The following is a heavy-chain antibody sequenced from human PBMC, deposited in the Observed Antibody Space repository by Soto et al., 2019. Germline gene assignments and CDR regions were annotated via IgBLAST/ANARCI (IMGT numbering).Heavy chain of an antibody. J-gene: IGHJ4*02. Sequence: GGSLRLSCAASGFTFSSYAMSWVRQAPGKGLEWVSAISGSGGSTYYADSVKGRFTISRDNSKNTLYLQMNSLRAEDTAVYYCAALVDIVVVPAAGFDYWGQGTLVTVSS. CDR2: ISGSGGST. V-gene: IGHV3-23*01. CDR3: AALVDIVVVPAAGFDY. CDR1: GFTFSSYA. D-gene: IGHD2-2*03.